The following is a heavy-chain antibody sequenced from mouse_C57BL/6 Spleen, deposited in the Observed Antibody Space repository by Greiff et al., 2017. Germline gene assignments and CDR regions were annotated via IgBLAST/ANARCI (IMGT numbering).Heavy chain of an antibody. CDR2: INPSSGYT. J-gene: IGHJ4*01. V-gene: IGHV1-7*01. D-gene: IGHD2-4*01. Sequence: VQLQQSGAELAKPGASVKLSCKASGYTFTSYWMHWVKQRPGQGLEWIGYINPSSGYTKYNQKFKDKATLTADKSSRTAYMQLSSLTYEDSAVYYCARDYDYDGGYAMDYWGQGTSVTVSS. CDR3: ARDYDYDGGYAMDY. CDR1: GYTFTSYW.